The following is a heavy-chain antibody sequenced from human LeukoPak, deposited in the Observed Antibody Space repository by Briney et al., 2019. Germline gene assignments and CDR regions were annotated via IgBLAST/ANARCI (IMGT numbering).Heavy chain of an antibody. CDR1: GFTFSSYW. Sequence: GGSLRLSCAASGFTFSSYWMHWVRQAPGKGLVWVSLINSDGSSRNYADSVKGRFTISRDNAKNTLYLQMHSLRVEDTAVYYCAREDYSGYDFYDYWGQGSLVTVSS. V-gene: IGHV3-74*01. CDR2: INSDGSSR. J-gene: IGHJ4*02. CDR3: AREDYSGYDFYDY. D-gene: IGHD5-12*01.